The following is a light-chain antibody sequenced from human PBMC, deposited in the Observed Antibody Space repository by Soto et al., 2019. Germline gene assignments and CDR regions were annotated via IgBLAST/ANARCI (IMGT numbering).Light chain of an antibody. Sequence: QPVLTQPASVSGSPGQSITISCTGTSSDVGGYNYVSWYLQHPGKAPKLIIYEVSNRHSGVSNRFSGSKSGNTASLTISGLQAEDEADYYCNSYRTNYTWLFGGGTKLTVL. CDR1: SSDVGGYNY. J-gene: IGLJ3*02. CDR2: EVS. V-gene: IGLV2-14*01. CDR3: NSYRTNYTWL.